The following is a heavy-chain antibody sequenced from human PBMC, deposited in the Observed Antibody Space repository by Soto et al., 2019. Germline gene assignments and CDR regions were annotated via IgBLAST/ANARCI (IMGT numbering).Heavy chain of an antibody. CDR1: GFTFSNYS. CDR2: ISSIYSTI. D-gene: IGHD4-17*01. V-gene: IGHV3-48*01. Sequence: GGSLRLSCAASGFTFSNYSMNWVRQAPGKGLEWVSYISSIYSTIYYADSVKGRFTISRDNAKNSLYLQMNSLRAEDTAVYYCARDLYGDYIFNYWGQGTLVTVSA. CDR3: ARDLYGDYIFNY. J-gene: IGHJ4*02.